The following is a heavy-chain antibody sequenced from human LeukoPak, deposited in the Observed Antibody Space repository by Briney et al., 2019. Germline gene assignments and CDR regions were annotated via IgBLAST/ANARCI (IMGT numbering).Heavy chain of an antibody. CDR1: GFTFSSYA. CDR3: ARGRVWFGFFDL. V-gene: IGHV4-39*02. J-gene: IGHJ2*01. Sequence: PGGSLRLSCAASGFTFSSYAMSWIRQPPGKGLEWIGTISYSGNTYYDPSLKSRLTISVDTSENRFSLRLRSVTAADTAVYYCARGRVWFGFFDLWGRGTLVTVSA. D-gene: IGHD3-10*01. CDR2: ISYSGNT.